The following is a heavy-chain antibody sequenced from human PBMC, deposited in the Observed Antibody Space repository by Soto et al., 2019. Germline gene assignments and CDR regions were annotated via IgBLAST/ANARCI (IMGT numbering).Heavy chain of an antibody. CDR1: GITFSNYV. J-gene: IGHJ4*02. Sequence: EVHLLESGGDLVQPGGSLRLSCAASGITFSNYVMSWVRQAPGKGLEWVSIIVGSGGSTYYADSVKGRFTISRDNSKKTLYLQMNILRAADTAIYYWAKSLNEEEAFCRCGSCFAFDYWRQGNLVTVSS. V-gene: IGHV3-23*01. CDR2: IVGSGGST. CDR3: AKSLNEEEAFCRCGSCFAFDY. D-gene: IGHD2-15*01.